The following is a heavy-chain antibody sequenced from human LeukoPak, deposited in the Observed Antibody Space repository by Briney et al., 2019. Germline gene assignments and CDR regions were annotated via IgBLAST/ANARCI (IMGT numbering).Heavy chain of an antibody. Sequence: ASVKVSCKASGYTFTGYYMHWVRQAPGQGLEWRGWINPNSGGTNYAQKFQGRVTMTRDTSISTAYMELSSLRSDDTAVYYCATSSGYYVGYIRHWGQGTLVTVSS. V-gene: IGHV1-2*02. CDR2: INPNSGGT. J-gene: IGHJ1*01. CDR1: GYTFTGYY. CDR3: ATSSGYYVGYIRH. D-gene: IGHD3-22*01.